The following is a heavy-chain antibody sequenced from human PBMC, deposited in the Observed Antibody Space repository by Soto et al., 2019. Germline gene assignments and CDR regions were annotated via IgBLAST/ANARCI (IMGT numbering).Heavy chain of an antibody. CDR3: ARDGRTTGTTVFSFQYYYYMDV. Sequence: GASVKVSCKASGYTFTSYAMHWVRQAPGQRLEWMGWINAGNGNTKYSQKFQGRVTITRDTSASTAYMELSSLRSEDTAVYYCARDGRTTGTTVFSFQYYYYMDVWGKGTTVTVSS. V-gene: IGHV1-3*01. CDR2: INAGNGNT. CDR1: GYTFTSYA. J-gene: IGHJ6*03. D-gene: IGHD1-1*01.